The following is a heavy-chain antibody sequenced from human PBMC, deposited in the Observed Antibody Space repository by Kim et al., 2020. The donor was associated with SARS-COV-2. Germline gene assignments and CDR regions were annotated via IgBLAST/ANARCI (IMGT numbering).Heavy chain of an antibody. CDR2: ISYDGSNK. CDR3: AKTYYYDSSGYSQYFDY. CDR1: GFTFSSYG. J-gene: IGHJ4*01. D-gene: IGHD3-22*01. Sequence: GGSLRLSCAASGFTFSSYGMHWVRQAPGKGLEWVAVISYDGSNKYYADSVKGRFTISRDNSKNTLYLQMNSLRAEDTAVYYCAKTYYYDSSGYSQYFDY. V-gene: IGHV3-30*18.